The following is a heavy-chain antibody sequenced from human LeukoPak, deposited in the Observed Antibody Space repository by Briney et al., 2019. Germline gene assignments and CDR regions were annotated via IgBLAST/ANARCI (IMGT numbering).Heavy chain of an antibody. CDR2: ISPYNENR. Sequence: ASVKVSCKASGYTFIRNGISWVRQAPGQGLEWMGWISPYNENRKYLQKLQGRVTLSTGTSTSTAYMELRSLTSDDTAVYYCAREESIGRYQFLHDYWGQGTLVTVSS. V-gene: IGHV1-18*01. J-gene: IGHJ4*02. CDR3: AREESIGRYQFLHDY. CDR1: GYTFIRNG. D-gene: IGHD1-26*01.